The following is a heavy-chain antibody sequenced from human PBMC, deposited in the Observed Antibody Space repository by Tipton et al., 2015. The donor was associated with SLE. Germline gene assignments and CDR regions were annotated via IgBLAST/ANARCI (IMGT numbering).Heavy chain of an antibody. CDR2: MSSSRSYI. CDR1: GFTFSSYS. Sequence: SLRLSCAAPGFTFSSYSMNWVRQAPGKGLEWVSSMSSSRSYIFYADSVKGRFTISRDNAKKSLYLQMNSLRDEDTAVYYCATSSGTEHYFDYWGQGTLVTVSS. CDR3: ATSSGTEHYFDY. J-gene: IGHJ4*02. D-gene: IGHD3-10*01. V-gene: IGHV3-21*01.